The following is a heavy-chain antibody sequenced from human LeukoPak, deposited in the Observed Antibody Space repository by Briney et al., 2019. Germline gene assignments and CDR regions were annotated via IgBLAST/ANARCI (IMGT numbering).Heavy chain of an antibody. CDR3: ARDLPYCSGGSCSVY. J-gene: IGHJ4*02. CDR2: ISSSSSYI. D-gene: IGHD2-15*01. Sequence: PGGSLRLSCAASGFTFSSYSMNWVRQAPGKGLEWVSSISSSSSYIYYADSVKGRFTISRDNAKNSLYLQMNSLRAEDTAVYYCARDLPYCSGGSCSVYWGQGTLVTVSS. CDR1: GFTFSSYS. V-gene: IGHV3-21*01.